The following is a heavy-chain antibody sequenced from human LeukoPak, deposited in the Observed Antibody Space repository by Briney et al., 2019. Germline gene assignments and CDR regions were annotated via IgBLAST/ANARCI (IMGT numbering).Heavy chain of an antibody. CDR2: ISSSSSYI. Sequence: TGGSLRLSCAASGFTFSSYSMNWVRQAPGKGLEWVSSISSSSSYIYYADSVKGRFTISRDNAKNSLYLQMNRLRAEDTAVYYCARDALKYYYDSSGHYRIWFDFWCQGTLVTVSS. V-gene: IGHV3-21*01. CDR3: ARDALKYYYDSSGHYRIWFDF. J-gene: IGHJ5*01. CDR1: GFTFSSYS. D-gene: IGHD3-22*01.